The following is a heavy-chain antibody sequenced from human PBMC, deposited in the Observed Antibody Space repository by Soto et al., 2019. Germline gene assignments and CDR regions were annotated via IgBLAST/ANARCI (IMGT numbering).Heavy chain of an antibody. V-gene: IGHV4-39*07. CDR1: GGSISSSSYY. D-gene: IGHD3-3*01. CDR2: IYHSGST. CDR3: ARGPPFCR. Sequence: PSETLSLTCTVSGGSISSSSYYWGWIRQPPGKGLEWIGSIYHSGSTYYNPSLKSRVTISVDRSKNQFSLKLSSVTAADTAVYYCARGPPFCRWGQGTLVTVSS. J-gene: IGHJ4*02.